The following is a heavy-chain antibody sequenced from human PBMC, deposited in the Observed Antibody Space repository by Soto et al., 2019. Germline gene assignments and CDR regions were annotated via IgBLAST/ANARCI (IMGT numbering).Heavy chain of an antibody. CDR3: ARGSVETAMHAFDP. Sequence: GGSLRLSCAASGFTFSSYGMHWVRQAPGKGLEWVSSISSSSSYIYYADSVKGRFTISRHNAKNSLYLQMNSLRVEDTAVYYCARGSVETAMHAFDPWGQGTVVTVSS. J-gene: IGHJ5*02. V-gene: IGHV3-21*01. CDR2: ISSSSSYI. D-gene: IGHD5-18*01. CDR1: GFTFSSYG.